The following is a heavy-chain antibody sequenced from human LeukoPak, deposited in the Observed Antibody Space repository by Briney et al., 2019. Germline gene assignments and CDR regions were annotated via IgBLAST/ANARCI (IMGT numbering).Heavy chain of an antibody. Sequence: GGSLRLSCAASGFTFSNFWMHWVRQAPGKGLVWVSGFNSDGGATIYADSLKGRFTITREDAANSLYLQLRSLGAEDTALYYCTKEFCCSRAAGAGGSYYDFWGRGALVTVSS. CDR2: FNSDGGAT. D-gene: IGHD2-15*01. CDR1: GFTFSNFW. V-gene: IGHV3-74*01. CDR3: TKEFCCSRAAGAGGSYYDF. J-gene: IGHJ2*01.